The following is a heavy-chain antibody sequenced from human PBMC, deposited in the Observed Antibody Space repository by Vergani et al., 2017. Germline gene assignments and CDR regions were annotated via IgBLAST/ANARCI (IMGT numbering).Heavy chain of an antibody. Sequence: QLQLQESGSGLVKPSQTLSLTCAVSCGSISSGGYSWSWIRQPPGKGREWIGYIYHSGSTYYKPSLKSRGTISVDRSKNQFSLNLSSVTAADTAVYYCARVKGIAAAGSVYYYYYMDVWGKGTTVTVSS. CDR1: CGSISSGGYS. CDR2: IYHSGST. CDR3: ARVKGIAAAGSVYYYYYMDV. V-gene: IGHV4-30-2*01. J-gene: IGHJ6*03. D-gene: IGHD6-13*01.